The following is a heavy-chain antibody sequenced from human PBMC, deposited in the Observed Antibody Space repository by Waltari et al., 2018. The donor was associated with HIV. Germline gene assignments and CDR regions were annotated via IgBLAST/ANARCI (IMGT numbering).Heavy chain of an antibody. V-gene: IGHV4-39*01. J-gene: IGHJ6*02. CDR2: IYYGGST. CDR3: ARAWGYYGMDV. D-gene: IGHD3-16*01. CDR1: GGSISSSSYY. Sequence: QLQLQESGPGLVKPSETLSLTCTVSGGSISSSSYYWGWIRQPPGKGLGGIGSIYYGGSTYYNPSLNSRVTISVDTSKNQFSLRLSSVTAADTAVYYCARAWGYYGMDVWGQGTTVTVSS.